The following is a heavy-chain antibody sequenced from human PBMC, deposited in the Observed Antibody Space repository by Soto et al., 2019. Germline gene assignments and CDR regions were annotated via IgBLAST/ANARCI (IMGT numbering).Heavy chain of an antibody. CDR2: IYYSENT. J-gene: IGHJ4*02. V-gene: IGHV4-39*01. CDR1: GGNLRSSSNH. D-gene: IGHD4-17*01. Sequence: SVTLSVTCTVAGGNLRSSSNHWGWIRQLPGKGLEWIGNIYYSENTYYNPSLKSRVTISVDTSKNQFSLRLTSVTAADTAVYYCATHPPYGPLDHWGQGTLVTVTS. CDR3: ATHPPYGPLDH.